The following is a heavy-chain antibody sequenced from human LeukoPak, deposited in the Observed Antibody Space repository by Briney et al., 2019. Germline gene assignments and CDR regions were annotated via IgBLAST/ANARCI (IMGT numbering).Heavy chain of an antibody. Sequence: GGSLRLSCAASGFTFSSYSMNWVRQAPGKGLEWVSYISSSSSTIYYADSVKGRFTISRDNAKNSLYLQMNSLRAEDTAVYYCAREGYCSSTSCYFSHYYYMDVWGKGTTVTVSS. J-gene: IGHJ6*03. CDR1: GFTFSSYS. CDR3: AREGYCSSTSCYFSHYYYMDV. V-gene: IGHV3-48*01. CDR2: ISSSSSTI. D-gene: IGHD2-2*01.